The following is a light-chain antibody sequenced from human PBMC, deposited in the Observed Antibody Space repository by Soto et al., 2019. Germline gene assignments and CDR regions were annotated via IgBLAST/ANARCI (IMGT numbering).Light chain of an antibody. CDR3: QQYGSSPLYT. J-gene: IGKJ2*01. Sequence: EIVLTQSPGTLSLSPGQRATLSCRASQSVSSSYLAWYQQKPCQAPRLLIYGASSMATGIPDRFSGSGSGTDFTLTISILEPEDFAVYYCQQYGSSPLYTFGQGTKLEIK. V-gene: IGKV3-20*01. CDR1: QSVSSSY. CDR2: GAS.